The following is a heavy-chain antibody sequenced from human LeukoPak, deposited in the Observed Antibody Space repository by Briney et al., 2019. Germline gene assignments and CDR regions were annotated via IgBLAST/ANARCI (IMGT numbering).Heavy chain of an antibody. J-gene: IGHJ4*02. D-gene: IGHD6-19*01. CDR1: GFTFSSSA. CDR2: ISGSGGST. V-gene: IGHV3-23*01. Sequence: PGGSLRLSCAASGFTFSSSAMTWVRQAPGKGLEWVSAISGSGGSTYYADSVKGRFTISRDNSKNTLYLQMNSLRAEDTAVYYCAKDPAVPGYYFEYWGQGTLVTVSS. CDR3: AKDPAVPGYYFEY.